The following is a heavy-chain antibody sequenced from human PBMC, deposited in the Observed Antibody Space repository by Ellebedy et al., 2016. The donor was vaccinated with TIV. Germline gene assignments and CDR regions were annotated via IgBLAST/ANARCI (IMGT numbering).Heavy chain of an antibody. CDR1: GYSISSGYY. J-gene: IGHJ3*02. CDR2: IYHSGST. D-gene: IGHD2-21*02. CDR3: ATFLQMTAFDAFDI. Sequence: SETLSLTCTVSGYSISSGYYWGWIRQPPGTGLAWLGSIYHSGSTYYSPSLKSRVIISVDTSKNQFPLKLSSVTAADTAVYYCATFLQMTAFDAFDIWGQGTMVTVSS. V-gene: IGHV4-38-2*02.